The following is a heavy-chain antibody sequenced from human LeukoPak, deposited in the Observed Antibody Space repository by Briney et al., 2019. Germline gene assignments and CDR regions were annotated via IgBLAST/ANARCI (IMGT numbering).Heavy chain of an antibody. Sequence: PGGSLRLSCEASGLTFSSYWMSWVRQAPGKGLEGVANINPGGATKNYVASVKGRFTISRDNAANSLYLQMDSLRAEDTAVYYCAATFPYCSSGTCALGGQRTLVTVSS. CDR1: GLTFSSYW. V-gene: IGHV3-7*01. CDR2: INPGGATK. CDR3: AATFPYCSSGTCAL. J-gene: IGHJ4*02. D-gene: IGHD2-15*01.